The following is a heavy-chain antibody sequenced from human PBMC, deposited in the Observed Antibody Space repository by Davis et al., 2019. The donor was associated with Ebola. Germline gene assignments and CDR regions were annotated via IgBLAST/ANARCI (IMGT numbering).Heavy chain of an antibody. CDR1: GLTVSSTY. CDR3: ATKPVRGNEY. CDR2: IYRDDST. Sequence: PGGSLRLSCAASGLTVSSTYMNWVRQAPGKGLEWVSLIYRDDSTYYADSVKGRFTISRDNAKNSLYLQMNNLGAEDTAVYYCATKPVRGNEYWGQGTLVTVSS. V-gene: IGHV3-66*01. J-gene: IGHJ4*02. D-gene: IGHD3-10*01.